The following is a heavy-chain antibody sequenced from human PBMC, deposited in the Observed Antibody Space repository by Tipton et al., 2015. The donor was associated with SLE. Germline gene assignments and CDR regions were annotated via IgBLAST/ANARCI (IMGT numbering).Heavy chain of an antibody. CDR3: ASDRYNWNSRPIGAFDI. CDR1: GFTFSSYW. V-gene: IGHV3-7*03. J-gene: IGHJ3*02. Sequence: GSLRLSCAASGFTFSSYWMSWVRQAPGKGLEWVANIKQDGSEKYYVDSVKGRFTISRDNAKNSLYLQMNSLRAEDTAVYYCASDRYNWNSRPIGAFDIWGQGTMVTVSS. CDR2: IKQDGSEK. D-gene: IGHD1-7*01.